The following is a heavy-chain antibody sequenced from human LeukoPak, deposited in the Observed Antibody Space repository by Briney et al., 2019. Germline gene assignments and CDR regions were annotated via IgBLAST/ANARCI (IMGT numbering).Heavy chain of an antibody. Sequence: GGSLRLSCAASGFTFSSYGMHWVRQAPGKGLEWVAVIWYDGSNKYYANSVKGRFTISRDNSKNTLYLQMNSLRAEDTAVYYCARDLTISGMDVWGQGTTVTVSS. CDR1: GFTFSSYG. V-gene: IGHV3-33*01. CDR2: IWYDGSNK. CDR3: ARDLTISGMDV. D-gene: IGHD3-3*01. J-gene: IGHJ6*02.